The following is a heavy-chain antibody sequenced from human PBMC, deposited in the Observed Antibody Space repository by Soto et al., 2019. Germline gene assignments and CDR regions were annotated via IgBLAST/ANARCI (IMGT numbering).Heavy chain of an antibody. CDR3: ARDPGDYSLDS. CDR2: INHSGST. J-gene: IGHJ4*02. V-gene: IGHV4-34*01. Sequence: QVQLQQWGAGLLKPSETLSLTCAVYGGSFSGYYWSWIRQPPGKGLEWIGEINHSGSTNYNPSLKSRVTISVDTSKNQFSLKLSSVTAADTAVYYCARDPGDYSLDSWGQGTLVTVSS. CDR1: GGSFSGYY. D-gene: IGHD4-17*01.